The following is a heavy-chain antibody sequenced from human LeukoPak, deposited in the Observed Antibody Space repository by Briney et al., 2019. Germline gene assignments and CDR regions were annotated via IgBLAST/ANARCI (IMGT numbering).Heavy chain of an antibody. V-gene: IGHV3-21*01. CDR1: GFTFGSYN. CDR3: ARGATRIDY. Sequence: GGSLRLSCAASGFTFGSYNMNGVRQAPGKGLEWVSSISSSSTYIYYADSVKGRFTISRDNAKNSLYLQMNSLRGEDTAVYYCARGATRIDYWGQGTLVTVSS. D-gene: IGHD1-26*01. CDR2: ISSSSTYI. J-gene: IGHJ4*02.